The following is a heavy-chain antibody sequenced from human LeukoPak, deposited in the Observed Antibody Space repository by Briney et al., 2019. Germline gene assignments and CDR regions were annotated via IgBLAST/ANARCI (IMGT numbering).Heavy chain of an antibody. CDR3: AREMYSGYSLSDY. J-gene: IGHJ4*02. CDR2: INPNSGGT. CDR1: GYTFTGYY. V-gene: IGHV1-2*02. Sequence: ASVKVSCKASGYTFTGYYMHWVRQAPGQGLEWMGWINPNSGGTNYAQKFQGRVTMTRDTSISTAYMELSRLRSDDTAVYYCAREMYSGYSLSDYWGQGTLVTVSS. D-gene: IGHD5-12*01.